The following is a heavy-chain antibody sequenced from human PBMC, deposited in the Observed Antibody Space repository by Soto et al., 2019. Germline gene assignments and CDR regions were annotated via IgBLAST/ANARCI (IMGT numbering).Heavy chain of an antibody. CDR2: ITDSGDST. CDR1: GFTFSSYA. J-gene: IGHJ4*02. V-gene: IGHV3-23*01. CDR3: ARESEDLTSNFDY. Sequence: LRLSCAASGFTFSSYAMAWVRQAPGKGLEWVSGITDSGDSTYFADSVKGRFTIPRDNSMNMVYLQMNSLRAEDTAVYFCARESEDLTSNFDYWGQGTLVTVSS.